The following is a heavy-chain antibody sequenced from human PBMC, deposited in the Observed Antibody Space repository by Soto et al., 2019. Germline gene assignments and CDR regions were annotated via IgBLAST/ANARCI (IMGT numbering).Heavy chain of an antibody. D-gene: IGHD1-26*01. CDR2: ISGHSGGT. CDR1: GYPFTKFG. J-gene: IGHJ6*02. V-gene: IGHV1-18*01. CDR3: AKVGGHGARMHICGMDV. Sequence: QPQLVQSGVELKKPGASVRVSCKASGYPFTKFGINWVRQAPGQGLEWMGWISGHSGGTKYGPKFRDRLTMLTDTSSKTAYMELRSLKSDDTAVYYCAKVGGHGARMHICGMDVWGQGTTVTVSS.